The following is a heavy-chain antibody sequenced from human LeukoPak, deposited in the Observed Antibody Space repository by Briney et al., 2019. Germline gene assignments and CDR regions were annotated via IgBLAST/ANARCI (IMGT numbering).Heavy chain of an antibody. CDR2: IYSGGST. J-gene: IGHJ4*02. V-gene: IGHV3-66*02. D-gene: IGHD1-26*01. CDR3: AKEGFGNYYSAYFDY. Sequence: PGGTLRLSCAASGFTFSSYGMSWVRQAPGKGLEWVSVIYSGGSTYYADSVKGRFTISRDNPKNTLYLQMNGLRAEDTAVYYCAKEGFGNYYSAYFDYWGQGTLVTVSS. CDR1: GFTFSSYG.